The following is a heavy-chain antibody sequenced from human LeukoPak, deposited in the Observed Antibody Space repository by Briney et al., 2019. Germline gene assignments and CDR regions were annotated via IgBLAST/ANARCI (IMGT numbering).Heavy chain of an antibody. CDR1: GYTFTGCY. Sequence: VKVSCKASGYTFTGCYMHWVRQAPGQGLEWMGWINPNSGGTNYAQKFQGRVTMTTDTSTSTAYMEVSSLISDDTAVYYCARDKVATPTTLAFDPWGQGTLVTVSS. V-gene: IGHV1-2*02. CDR3: ARDKVATPTTLAFDP. J-gene: IGHJ5*02. D-gene: IGHD5-12*01. CDR2: INPNSGGT.